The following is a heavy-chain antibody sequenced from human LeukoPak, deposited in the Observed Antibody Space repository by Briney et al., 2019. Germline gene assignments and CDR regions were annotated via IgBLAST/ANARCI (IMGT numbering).Heavy chain of an antibody. V-gene: IGHV3-23*01. Sequence: GGSLRLSCAASGFTFSSYNMNWVRQAPGKGLEWVSGISGSGERTYYEDSVKGRFTISRDKSKNTLYLQMNSLRAEDTAVYYCAKGSIVGATSYYYIDVWGKGTTVTISS. D-gene: IGHD1-26*01. CDR1: GFTFSSYN. CDR2: ISGSGERT. J-gene: IGHJ6*03. CDR3: AKGSIVGATSYYYIDV.